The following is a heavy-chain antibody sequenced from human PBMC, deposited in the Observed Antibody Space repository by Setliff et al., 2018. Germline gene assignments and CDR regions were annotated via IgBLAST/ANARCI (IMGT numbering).Heavy chain of an antibody. D-gene: IGHD1-1*01. CDR2: IYHDGNS. V-gene: IGHV4-4*02. Sequence: GSLRLSCAASGFTFSTYNMNWVRQSPGKGLEWIGEIYHDGNSNFNPSVHYSPSLKSRVTMSIDKSNNQFSLKLTSVTAADTAVYYCAKGGGRYHSDSWGQGILVTVSS. J-gene: IGHJ4*02. CDR1: GFTFSTYNM. CDR3: AKGGGRYHSDS.